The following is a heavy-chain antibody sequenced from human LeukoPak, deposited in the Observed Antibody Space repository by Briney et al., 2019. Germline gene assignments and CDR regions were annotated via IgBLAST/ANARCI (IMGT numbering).Heavy chain of an antibody. J-gene: IGHJ4*02. V-gene: IGHV3-43*02. D-gene: IGHD6-13*01. CDR2: ISGDGSNT. CDR3: AKVRFTSSWAILDF. Sequence: GGSLRLSCAASGFTFDEYVMHWVRQPPGKGLEWVSLISGDGSNTYYADSVTGRFTISRDNSKNSLYLQMSSLRTVDTALYYCAKVRFTSSWAILDFWGQGTVVTVSS. CDR1: GFTFDEYV.